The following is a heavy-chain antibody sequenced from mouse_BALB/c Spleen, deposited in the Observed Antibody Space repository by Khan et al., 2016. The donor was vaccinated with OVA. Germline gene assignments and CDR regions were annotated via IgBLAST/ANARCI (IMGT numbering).Heavy chain of an antibody. J-gene: IGHJ3*01. CDR2: IIYTGYT. CDR1: GDSITSGY. V-gene: IGHV3-8*02. Sequence: EVQLQESGPSLVKPSQTLSLTCSVTGDSITSGYWNLIRKFPGNKLEYMGYIIYTGYTYYNPSLKSRISITRHTSKNQYYLQLSSVTDEDTATYYCSRSTYRYAFVYWGQGTLVTVSA. D-gene: IGHD2-12*01. CDR3: SRSTYRYAFVY.